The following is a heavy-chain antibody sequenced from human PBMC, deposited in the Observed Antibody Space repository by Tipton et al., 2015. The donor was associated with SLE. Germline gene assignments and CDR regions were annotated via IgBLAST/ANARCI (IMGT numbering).Heavy chain of an antibody. D-gene: IGHD3-3*01. CDR3: AREDAYYDVWSGYYTRAIDS. V-gene: IGHV4-39*02. CDR1: GGSISSSSYY. Sequence: TLSLTCTVSGGSISSSSYYWGWTRQPPGKGLEWIGSIYYSGSTYYNPSLKSRVTISVDTSKNQFSLKLSSVTAADTAAYYCAREDAYYDVWSGYYTRAIDSGSQVKMVTVSS. J-gene: IGHJ3*02. CDR2: IYYSGST.